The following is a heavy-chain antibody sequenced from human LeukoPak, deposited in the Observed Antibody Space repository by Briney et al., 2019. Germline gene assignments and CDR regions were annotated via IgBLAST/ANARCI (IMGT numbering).Heavy chain of an antibody. Sequence: PSETLSLTCAVYGGSFSGYYWSWMRQPPGKGLEWIGEIHYRGNINYNPSLKSRVTISVDTSKNQFSLKLSSVTAADTAVYYCARGAPYCSGGSCYSGTTVVTQTYYYYYMDVWGKGTTVTVSS. J-gene: IGHJ6*03. CDR3: ARGAPYCSGGSCYSGTTVVTQTYYYYYMDV. CDR1: GGSFSGYY. CDR2: IHYRGNI. D-gene: IGHD2-15*01. V-gene: IGHV4-34*01.